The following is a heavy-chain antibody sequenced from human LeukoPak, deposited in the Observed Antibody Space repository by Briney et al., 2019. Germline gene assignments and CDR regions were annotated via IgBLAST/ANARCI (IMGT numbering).Heavy chain of an antibody. CDR1: GFTFSDYD. CDR3: ARVAKERVGGVYYFDY. CDR2: IGTAGDT. J-gene: IGHJ4*02. D-gene: IGHD1-1*01. V-gene: IGHV3-13*01. Sequence: GGSLRPSCAASGFTFSDYDMHWVRQATGKGLEWVSAIGTAGDTYYTGSVKGRFTIPRENAKNSLYLQMNSLRAGDTAVYYCARVAKERVGGVYYFDYWGQGTLVTVSS.